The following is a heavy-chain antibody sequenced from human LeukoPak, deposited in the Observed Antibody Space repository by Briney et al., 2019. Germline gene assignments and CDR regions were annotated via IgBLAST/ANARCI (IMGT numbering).Heavy chain of an antibody. CDR3: ARSANYFDTSGQDY. D-gene: IGHD3-22*01. V-gene: IGHV3-74*01. CDR1: GFTFSNYG. Sequence: GRSLRLSCVGSGFTFSNYGMHWVRQAPGKGLVWVSRTNRDDSDTSYADSVKGRFTISRDKAKSTLYLQMNSLRVEDTAVYYCARSANYFDTSGQDYWGQGTLVTVSS. J-gene: IGHJ4*02. CDR2: TNRDDSDT.